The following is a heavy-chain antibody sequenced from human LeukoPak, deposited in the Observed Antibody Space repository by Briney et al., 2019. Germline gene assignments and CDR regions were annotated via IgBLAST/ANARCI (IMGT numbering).Heavy chain of an antibody. CDR3: ARDTLNGPFVISLDY. CDR1: GFTFSSYE. Sequence: GGSLRLSCAASGFTFSSYEMNWVRQAPGKGLEWVAHTSSGGNVEYYLDSLRGRFTMSRDNAKSLLFLQMNSLRAEDTAVYYCARDTLNGPFVISLDYWGQGALVTVSS. CDR2: TSSGGNVE. J-gene: IGHJ4*02. D-gene: IGHD3-9*01. V-gene: IGHV3-48*03.